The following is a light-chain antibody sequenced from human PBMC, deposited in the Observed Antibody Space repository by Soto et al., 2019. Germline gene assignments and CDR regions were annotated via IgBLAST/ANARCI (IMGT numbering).Light chain of an antibody. CDR1: QSVSRSY. V-gene: IGKV3-20*01. J-gene: IGKJ5*01. CDR2: GAS. CDR3: QQYGSSPQ. Sequence: EIVLTQSPGTLSVSPGERATLSCRASQSVSRSYLAWYQQKPGQAPRLLIYGASSRATGIPDRFSGIGSGTDFPLTISRLEPEDVAVDYCQQYGSSPQFGQGTRLEIK.